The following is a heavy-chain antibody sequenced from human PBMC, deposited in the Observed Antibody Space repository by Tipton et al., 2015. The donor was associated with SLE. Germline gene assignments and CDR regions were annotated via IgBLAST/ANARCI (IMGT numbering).Heavy chain of an antibody. CDR3: ASQGMDDI. CDR2: IYTSGST. J-gene: IGHJ3*02. D-gene: IGHD5-24*01. CDR1: GGSISSGSYY. Sequence: TLSLTCTVSGGSISSGSYYWSWIRQPAGKGLEWIGRIYTSGSTNYNPSLKSRVTIPVDTSKNQFSLKLSSVTAADTAVYYCASQGMDDIWGQGTMVTVSS. V-gene: IGHV4-61*02.